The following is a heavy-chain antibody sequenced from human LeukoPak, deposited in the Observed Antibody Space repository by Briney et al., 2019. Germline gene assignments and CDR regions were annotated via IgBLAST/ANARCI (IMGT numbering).Heavy chain of an antibody. J-gene: IGHJ4*02. CDR1: GGSISSGSYY. D-gene: IGHD6-13*01. CDR2: IYTSGST. V-gene: IGHV4-61*02. Sequence: PTETLSLTCTVSGGSISSGSYYWSWIRQPAGKGLEWIGRIYTSGSTNYNPSLKSRVTISVDTSKNQFSLKLSSVTAADTAVYYCARVPGHSSSWYVVYWGQGTLVTVSS. CDR3: ARVPGHSSSWYVVY.